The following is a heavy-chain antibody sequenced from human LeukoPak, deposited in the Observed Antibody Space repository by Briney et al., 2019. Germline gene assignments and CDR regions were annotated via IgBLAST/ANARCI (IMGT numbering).Heavy chain of an antibody. J-gene: IGHJ4*02. V-gene: IGHV3-30*04. CDR3: ARDRSSSSWYEDYFDY. D-gene: IGHD6-13*01. CDR2: ISYDGSNK. CDR1: GFTFSNYA. Sequence: GGSLRLSCAPSGFTFSNYAMSWVRQAPGKGLEWVAVISYDGSNKYYADSVKGRFTISRDNSKNTLYLQMNSLRAEDTAVYYCARDRSSSSWYEDYFDYWGQGTLVTVSS.